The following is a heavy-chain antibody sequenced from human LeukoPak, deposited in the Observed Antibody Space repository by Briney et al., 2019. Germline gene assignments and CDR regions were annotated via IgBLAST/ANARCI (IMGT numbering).Heavy chain of an antibody. CDR2: INHSGST. J-gene: IGHJ4*02. Sequence: SETLSLTCAVYGGSFSGYYWSWIRQPPGKGLEWIGEINHSGSTNYNPSLKSRVTISVDTSKNQFSLKLSCVTAADTAVYYCASLRKTYYYGSGSYLTDYWGQGTLVTVSS. CDR3: ASLRKTYYYGSGSYLTDY. V-gene: IGHV4-34*01. D-gene: IGHD3-10*01. CDR1: GGSFSGYY.